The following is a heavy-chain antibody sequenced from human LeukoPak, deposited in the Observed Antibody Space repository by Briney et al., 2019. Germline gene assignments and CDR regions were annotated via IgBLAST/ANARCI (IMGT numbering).Heavy chain of an antibody. J-gene: IGHJ5*02. V-gene: IGHV4-30-2*01. CDR3: AREQFYYDSSGYSNWFDP. CDR2: IYHSGST. Sequence: PSQTLSLTCAVSGASIGSGGYAWSWFRQPPGKGLEWIGYIYHSGSTYYNPSLKSRVTMSLDGSKNQFSLKLSSVTAADTAVYYCAREQFYYDSSGYSNWFDPWGQGTLVTFSS. CDR1: GASIGSGGYA. D-gene: IGHD3-22*01.